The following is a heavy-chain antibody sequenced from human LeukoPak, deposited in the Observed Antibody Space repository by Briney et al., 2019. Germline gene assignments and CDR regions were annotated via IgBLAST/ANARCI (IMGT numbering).Heavy chain of an antibody. D-gene: IGHD3-3*01. CDR2: FDPEDGET. V-gene: IGHV1-24*01. Sequence: GASVKDSCKVSGYTLTELSMHWVRQAPGKGLEWMGGFDPEDGETIYAQKFQGRVTMTEDTSTDTAYMELSSLRSEDTAVYYCATANYDFWSGYYGGYFDYWGQGTLVTVSS. J-gene: IGHJ4*02. CDR1: GYTLTELS. CDR3: ATANYDFWSGYYGGYFDY.